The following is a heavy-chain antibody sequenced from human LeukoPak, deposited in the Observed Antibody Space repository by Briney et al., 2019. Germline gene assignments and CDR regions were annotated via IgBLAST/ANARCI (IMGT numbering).Heavy chain of an antibody. V-gene: IGHV4-61*02. J-gene: IGHJ3*02. Sequence: SETLSLTCTVSGGSISSGSYYWSWIRQPAGKGLEWIGRIYTSGSTNYNPSLKSRVTISVDTSKNQFSLKLSSVTAADTAVYYCAKSPRDAFDIWGQGTMVTVSS. CDR2: IYTSGST. CDR1: GGSISSGSYY. CDR3: AKSPRDAFDI.